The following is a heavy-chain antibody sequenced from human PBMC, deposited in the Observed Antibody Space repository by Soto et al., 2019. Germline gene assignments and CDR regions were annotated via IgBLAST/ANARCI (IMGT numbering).Heavy chain of an antibody. J-gene: IGHJ4*02. CDR2: IHPSGGGT. CDR1: GYTFNTYY. V-gene: IGHV1-46*02. CDR3: ARVGHIAVVTSSLDY. Sequence: QVQLVQSGAEVRKPGASVKVSCKPSGYTFNTYYLHWLRQAPGQALEWMGVIHPSGGGTTYAQKFLGRATVTRDTSTTTVFLELSSLRSDDTAVYYCARVGHIAVVTSSLDYWGQGTLVTVSS. D-gene: IGHD2-21*02.